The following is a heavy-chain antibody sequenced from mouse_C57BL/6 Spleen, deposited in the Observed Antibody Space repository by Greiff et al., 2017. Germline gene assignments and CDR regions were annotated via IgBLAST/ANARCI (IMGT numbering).Heavy chain of an antibody. CDR3: ARHYLSYYAMDY. CDR1: GYTFTDYN. J-gene: IGHJ4*01. CDR2: INPNNGGT. D-gene: IGHD1-1*02. Sequence: VQLQQSGPELVKPGASVKIPCKASGYTFTDYNMDWVKQSHGKSLEWIGDINPNNGGTIYNQKFKGKATLTVDKSSSTAYMELRSLTSEDTAVYYCARHYLSYYAMDYWGQGTSVTVSS. V-gene: IGHV1-18*01.